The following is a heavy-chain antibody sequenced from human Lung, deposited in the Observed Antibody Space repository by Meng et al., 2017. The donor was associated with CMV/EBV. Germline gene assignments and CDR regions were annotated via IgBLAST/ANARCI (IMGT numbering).Heavy chain of an antibody. J-gene: IGHJ4*02. CDR3: ARKRTNWRGPVFDY. D-gene: IGHD2-8*01. CDR1: EFTFSTCT. CDR2: INTDGTTI. V-gene: IGHV3-74*01. Sequence: GGSXRLXCAASEFTFSTCTMYWVRQAPGKGLVWVSVINTDGTTINYTDSVKGRFTISRDNAKNTRYLQMDSLRADDQALSYCARKRTNWRGPVFDYVGQGXLVTVSS.